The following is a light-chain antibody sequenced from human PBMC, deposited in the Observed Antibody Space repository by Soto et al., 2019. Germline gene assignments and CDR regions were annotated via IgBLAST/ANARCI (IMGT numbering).Light chain of an antibody. Sequence: EIVMTQSPATLSVSPGERATLSCRASQSVSSNLAWYQQKPGQAPRLLIYGASTRATGIPARFSGSGSGTDFTLTISSLLSEDFAVYYCQQYNNWPRGTFGQGTKVEIK. CDR2: GAS. J-gene: IGKJ1*01. CDR3: QQYNNWPRGT. V-gene: IGKV3-15*01. CDR1: QSVSSN.